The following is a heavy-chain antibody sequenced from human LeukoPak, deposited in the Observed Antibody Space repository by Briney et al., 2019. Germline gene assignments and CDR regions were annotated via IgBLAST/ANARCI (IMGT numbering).Heavy chain of an antibody. J-gene: IGHJ4*02. CDR3: APLYHDNGAY. Sequence: HPGGSLILCCVASGFPVRNNAMRWVRQPRGKRWECVAPIRRNGGTNSADPVQGPFTISRDTSTTTLHLQINTLRAADTALYSCAPLYHDNGAYWGQGTLVTVSA. D-gene: IGHD4-17*01. CDR2: IRRNGGT. CDR1: GFPVRNNA. V-gene: IGHV3-23*01.